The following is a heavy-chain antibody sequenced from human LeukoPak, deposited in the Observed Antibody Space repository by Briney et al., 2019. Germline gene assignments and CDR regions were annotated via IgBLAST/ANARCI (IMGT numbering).Heavy chain of an antibody. CDR3: ARGPITEDGTFHSPNA. V-gene: IGHV4-34*01. CDR1: GGSFSGHF. Sequence: PSETLCLTCAVPGGSFSGHFWSWIRQSPGKGLECIGEITERGSTNYNPSLKSRVTISRDTSKNHFSLKVSSVTAADTAVYYCARGPITEDGTFHSPNAWGQGTLVTVSS. CDR2: ITERGST. J-gene: IGHJ5*02. D-gene: IGHD1-1*01.